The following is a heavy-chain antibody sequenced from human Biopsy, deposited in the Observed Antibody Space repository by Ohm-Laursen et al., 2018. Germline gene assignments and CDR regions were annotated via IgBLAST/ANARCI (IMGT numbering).Heavy chain of an antibody. Sequence: SQTLSLTCAVYGGSLSGYYWNWIRQSPGKGLEWIGEINHRGFTSNNPSLKSRVTISVETSKNQFSLKLGSVTAADTAVYYCAKNLAVSSYALDIWGQGTMVTVSS. V-gene: IGHV4-34*01. CDR2: INHRGFT. CDR3: AKNLAVSSYALDI. J-gene: IGHJ3*02. CDR1: GGSLSGYY. D-gene: IGHD2/OR15-2a*01.